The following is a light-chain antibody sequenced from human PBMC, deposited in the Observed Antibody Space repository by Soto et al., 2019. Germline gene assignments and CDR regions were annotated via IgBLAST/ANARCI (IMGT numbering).Light chain of an antibody. CDR2: GIS. V-gene: IGKV3-20*01. Sequence: EIVLTQSPGTLSLSPGERATLSCRASQSISSGHLAWYQQRPGQAPRLLMYGISSRATGTPDRFSGSGSGTDFTLTISRLEPEDFAVYSCQHYDYVPTFGQGTRPEI. CDR1: QSISSGH. J-gene: IGKJ5*01. CDR3: QHYDYVPT.